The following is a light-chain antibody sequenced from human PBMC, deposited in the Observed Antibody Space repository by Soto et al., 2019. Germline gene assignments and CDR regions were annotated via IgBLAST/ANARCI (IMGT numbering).Light chain of an antibody. V-gene: IGLV1-40*01. Sequence: QSVLTQPPSVSGTPGQRVTISCTGSSSNIGAGYDVHWYQQLPGTAPKLLIYGNNNRPSGVPDRFSGSKSATSASLAITGLRAEDEAEYHCQSYDSSLSAWVFGGGTKLTVL. CDR2: GNN. CDR3: QSYDSSLSAWV. J-gene: IGLJ3*02. CDR1: SSNIGAGYD.